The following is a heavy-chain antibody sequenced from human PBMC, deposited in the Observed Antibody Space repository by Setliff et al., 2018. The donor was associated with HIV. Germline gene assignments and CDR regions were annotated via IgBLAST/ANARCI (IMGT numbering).Heavy chain of an antibody. CDR3: AREIRVATIMGYMDV. Sequence: PGGSLRLSCAASGFIFGSYSMNWVRQAPGKGLEWVSYINSRSETVYYADSVKGRFTVSRDTSKNTLYLQMNSLRAEDTAVYFCAREIRVATIMGYMDVWGKGTTVTVSS. CDR1: GFIFGSYS. V-gene: IGHV3-48*01. CDR2: INSRSETV. J-gene: IGHJ6*03. D-gene: IGHD5-12*01.